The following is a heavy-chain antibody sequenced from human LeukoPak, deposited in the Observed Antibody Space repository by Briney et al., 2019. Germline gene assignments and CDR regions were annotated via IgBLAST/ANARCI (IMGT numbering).Heavy chain of an antibody. D-gene: IGHD5-24*01. Sequence: SETLSLTCTVSGVSISPYCWSWIRQPPGKGLEWNGYIYYSGSTNYNPSLKSRVTMSVDTSKNQFSLELTSVTAADTAVYFCARKVATINPFDYWGQGTLVTVSS. V-gene: IGHV4-59*08. CDR1: GVSISPYC. CDR3: ARKVATINPFDY. CDR2: IYYSGST. J-gene: IGHJ4*02.